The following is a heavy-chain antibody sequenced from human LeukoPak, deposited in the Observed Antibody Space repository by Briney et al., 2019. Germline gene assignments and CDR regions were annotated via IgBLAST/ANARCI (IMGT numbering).Heavy chain of an antibody. J-gene: IGHJ4*02. CDR2: ISGGGGTT. CDR1: GFTFSSDA. Sequence: PGGSLRLSCIGTGFTFSSDAMGWVRQAPGKGLEWLSGISGGGGTTYYADSVKGRFTISRDNSKNTLYLQMNSLRAEDTAVYYCAKDRAYYYDTSGYYLDYWGQGTLVTVSS. D-gene: IGHD3-22*01. CDR3: AKDRAYYYDTSGYYLDY. V-gene: IGHV3-23*01.